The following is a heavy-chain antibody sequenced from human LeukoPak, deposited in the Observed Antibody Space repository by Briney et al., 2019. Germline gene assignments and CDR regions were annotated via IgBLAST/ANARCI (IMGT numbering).Heavy chain of an antibody. CDR2: INGPGDNP. D-gene: IGHD3-16*01. CDR1: GYAFSSHG. J-gene: IGHJ4*02. V-gene: IGHV3-23*01. CDR3: AKVSVCYGCYLDF. Sequence: AGSLRLSCAASGYAFSSHGLTWVRQAPGKGLEWVSTINGPGDNPYYAETAKGRFTISRDNSKDTLYLQMHSLRAEDTAIYYCAKVSVCYGCYLDFWGQGTLVTVS.